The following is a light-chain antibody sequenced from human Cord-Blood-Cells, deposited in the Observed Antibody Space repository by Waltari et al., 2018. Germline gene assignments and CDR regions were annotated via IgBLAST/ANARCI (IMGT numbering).Light chain of an antibody. J-gene: IGKJ2*01. CDR1: QSVLYSSNNKNY. Sequence: DIVITQSPDSRAVALGERATINCKSSQSVLYSSNNKNYLTWYQQKPGQPPKLLIYWASTRESGVPDRFSGSGSGTDFTLTISSLQAEDVAVYYCQQYYSTPYTFGQGTKLEIK. CDR2: WAS. V-gene: IGKV4-1*01. CDR3: QQYYSTPYT.